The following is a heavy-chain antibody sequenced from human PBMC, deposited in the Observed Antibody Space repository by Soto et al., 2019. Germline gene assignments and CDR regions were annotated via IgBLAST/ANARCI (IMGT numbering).Heavy chain of an antibody. V-gene: IGHV3-23*01. Sequence: DVQLLESGGGLVQPGGSLRLSCSASGFTFSNYAMSWVCRIPGKGLEWVSAISGSGGSTNYEDSVKGRFTISRDNSKSTLYLQMNSLRVDDTAVYYCAKGSPYSGTYFHPWGQGTLVTVSS. CDR1: GFTFSNYA. CDR2: ISGSGGST. CDR3: AKGSPYSGTYFHP. J-gene: IGHJ5*02. D-gene: IGHD1-26*01.